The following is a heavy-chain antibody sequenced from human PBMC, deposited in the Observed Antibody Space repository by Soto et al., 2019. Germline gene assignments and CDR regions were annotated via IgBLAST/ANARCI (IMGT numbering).Heavy chain of an antibody. CDR1: VFTFSSYW. CDR2: MNEDGGTT. J-gene: IGHJ6*02. D-gene: IGHD3-10*01. CDR3: ASDLSGREDV. Sequence: PGGSLRLSCASSVFTFSSYWMHWVRQAPGKGLVWVSRMNEDGGTTDYADSVKGRFTISRDNAKNTLYLQMNSLRVEDTAVYYCASDLSGREDVWGQGTTVTVSS. V-gene: IGHV3-74*01.